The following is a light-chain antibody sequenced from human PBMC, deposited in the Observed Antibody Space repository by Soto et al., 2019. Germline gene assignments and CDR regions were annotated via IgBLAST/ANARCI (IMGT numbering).Light chain of an antibody. CDR1: QAISSA. CDR2: DAS. J-gene: IGKJ3*01. CDR3: QQFNNWPVT. Sequence: NKLNQSPSSLSATVGDRVTITCRASQAISSALAWYQQKPGKPPKLLIYDASTLQSGVPSRFSGTASGTDFTLTINSLQPEDFATYYCQQFNNWPVTFGPGTKVDI. V-gene: IGKV1D-13*01.